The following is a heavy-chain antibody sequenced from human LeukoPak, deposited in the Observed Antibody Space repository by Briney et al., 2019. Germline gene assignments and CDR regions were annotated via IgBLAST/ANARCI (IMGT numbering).Heavy chain of an antibody. J-gene: IGHJ4*02. Sequence: SVKVSCKASGYTFTSYDINWVRQAPGQGLEWMGGVIPISGTPNYAQKFQGRVTITTDEPTTTAYMELSSLRSEDTAVYYCAREAYCSSTSCYLLYWGQGTLVTVSS. V-gene: IGHV1-69*05. CDR3: AREAYCSSTSCYLLY. D-gene: IGHD2-2*01. CDR1: GYTFTSYD. CDR2: VIPISGTP.